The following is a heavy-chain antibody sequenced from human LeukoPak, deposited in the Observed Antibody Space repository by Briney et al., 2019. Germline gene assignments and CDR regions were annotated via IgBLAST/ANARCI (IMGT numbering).Heavy chain of an antibody. V-gene: IGHV5-10-1*01. CDR1: GYSFASYW. CDR3: AIYYGSGSSFDY. J-gene: IGHJ4*02. Sequence: GESLRISCKGSGYSFASYWISWVRQMPGKGLEWMGRIDPSDSYTNYSPSFQGHVTISADKSISTAYLQWSSLKASDTAMYYCAIYYGSGSSFDYWGQGTLVTVSS. D-gene: IGHD3-10*01. CDR2: IDPSDSYT.